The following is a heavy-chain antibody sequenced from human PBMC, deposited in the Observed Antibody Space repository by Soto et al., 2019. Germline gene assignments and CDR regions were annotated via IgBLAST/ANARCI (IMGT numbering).Heavy chain of an antibody. Sequence: QVQLAESGGGVVQPGRSLRLSCAASGFTSINYDIHWVRQAQGKGLEWLAMISYDGSNEQYADSGKGRFSISRDNYKNTLYQQINSRGAEDTSAYYCSRRLKGGLDAWGQGTLVTVSS. CDR3: SRRLKGGLDA. CDR1: GFTSINYD. D-gene: IGHD5-12*01. J-gene: IGHJ5*02. V-gene: IGHV3-30-3*01. CDR2: ISYDGSNE.